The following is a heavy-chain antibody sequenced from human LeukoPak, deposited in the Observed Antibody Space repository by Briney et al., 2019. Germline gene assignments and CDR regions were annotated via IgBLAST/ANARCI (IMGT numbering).Heavy chain of an antibody. CDR3: AAQSEMATIKGTAFDI. CDR2: INSDGGST. Sequence: GGSLRLSCTASGFTFSSYWMHWVRQAPGKGLVWVSRINSDGGSTSYADSVKGRFTISRDNAKNTLYLQMNSLRAEDTAVYYCAAQSEMATIKGTAFDIWGQGTMVTVSS. CDR1: GFTFSSYW. J-gene: IGHJ3*02. D-gene: IGHD5-24*01. V-gene: IGHV3-74*01.